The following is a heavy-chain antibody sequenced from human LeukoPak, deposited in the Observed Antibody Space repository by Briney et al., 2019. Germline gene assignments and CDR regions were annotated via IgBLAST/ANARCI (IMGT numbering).Heavy chain of an antibody. J-gene: IGHJ4*02. CDR2: IYYSGST. CDR1: GGSISSSSYY. Sequence: SETLSLTCTVSGGSISSSSYYWGWIRQPPGKGLEWIGSIYYSGSTYDNPSLKRRVTISVDTSKNQFSLKLSSVTAAETAVYYCARVVYSGAHFDYWGQGTLVTVSS. CDR3: ARVVYSGAHFDY. D-gene: IGHD5-12*01. V-gene: IGHV4-39*07.